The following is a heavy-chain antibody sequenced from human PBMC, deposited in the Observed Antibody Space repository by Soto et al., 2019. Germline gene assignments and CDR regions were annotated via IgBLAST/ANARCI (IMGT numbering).Heavy chain of an antibody. CDR1: GGSISSYY. Sequence: PSETLSLTCTVSGGSISSYYWSWIRQPPGKGLEWIGYIYYSGSTYYNPSLKSRVTISVDTSKNQFSLKLSSVTAADTAVYYCARAYGDYVFDYWGQGTLVTVS. CDR2: IYYSGST. V-gene: IGHV4-59*04. D-gene: IGHD4-17*01. J-gene: IGHJ4*02. CDR3: ARAYGDYVFDY.